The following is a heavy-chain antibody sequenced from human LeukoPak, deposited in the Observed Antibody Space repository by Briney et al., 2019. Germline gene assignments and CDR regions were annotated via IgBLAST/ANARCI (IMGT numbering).Heavy chain of an antibody. CDR3: ATYYDFWSGYYPFDY. CDR2: INPNSGGT. Sequence: ASVKVSCKASGYTFTGYYMHWLRQAPGQGLEWMGWINPNSGGTNYAQKFQGRVTMTRDTSISTAYMELSRLRSDDTTVYYCATYYDFWSGYYPFDYWGQGTLVTVSS. V-gene: IGHV1-2*02. J-gene: IGHJ4*02. CDR1: GYTFTGYY. D-gene: IGHD3-3*01.